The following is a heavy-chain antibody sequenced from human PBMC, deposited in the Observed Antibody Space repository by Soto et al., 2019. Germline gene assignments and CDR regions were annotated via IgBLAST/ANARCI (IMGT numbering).Heavy chain of an antibody. J-gene: IGHJ4*02. V-gene: IGHV3-48*01. Sequence: PGGSLRLSCASSGFTFRSYSMNLVRQAPGKGLEWVSYVSSSSSTIYYADSVKGRFTISRDNAKNSLYLQMNSLRAEDTAVYYCARDSGYSYGPLDYWGQGTLVTVSS. D-gene: IGHD5-18*01. CDR1: GFTFRSYS. CDR3: ARDSGYSYGPLDY. CDR2: VSSSSSTI.